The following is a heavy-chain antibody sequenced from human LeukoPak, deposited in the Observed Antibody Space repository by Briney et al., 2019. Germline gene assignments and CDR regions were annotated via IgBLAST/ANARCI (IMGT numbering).Heavy chain of an antibody. V-gene: IGHV3-20*04. CDR2: INWNGGST. CDR3: ARDTMYAVAGNAFDI. CDR1: GFTFDDYG. Sequence: GGSLRLSCAASGFTFDDYGMSWVRQAPGKGLEWVSGINWNGGSTGYADSVKGRFTISRDNAKNSLYLQMNSLRAEDTALYYCARDTMYAVAGNAFDIWGQGTMVTVSS. J-gene: IGHJ3*02. D-gene: IGHD6-19*01.